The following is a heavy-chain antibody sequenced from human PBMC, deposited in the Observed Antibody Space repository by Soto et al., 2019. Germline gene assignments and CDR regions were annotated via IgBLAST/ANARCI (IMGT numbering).Heavy chain of an antibody. CDR2: IYYIGST. V-gene: IGHV4-31*03. CDR1: GGSISSGGYY. J-gene: IGHJ4*02. CDR3: ARVDSSGSYFDD. Sequence: SETLSLTCTVSGGSISSGGYYWSWIRQHPGKGLEWIGYIYYIGSTYYNPSLKSRVTISADTSKNQFSLKLSSVTAADTAMYYCARVDSSGSYFDDWGQGTLVTVSS. D-gene: IGHD3-22*01.